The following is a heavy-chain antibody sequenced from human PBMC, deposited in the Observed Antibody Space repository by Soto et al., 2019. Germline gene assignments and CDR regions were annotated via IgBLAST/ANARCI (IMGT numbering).Heavy chain of an antibody. J-gene: IGHJ5*02. D-gene: IGHD6-13*01. V-gene: IGHV1-18*01. Sequence: ASVKVSCEASGYTFTSYGISWVRQAPGQGLEWMGWISAYNGNTNYAQKLQGRVTMTTDTSTSTAYMELRSLRSDDTAVYYCARVGVLFIAAAGSWFDPWGQGTLVTVS. CDR1: GYTFTSYG. CDR3: ARVGVLFIAAAGSWFDP. CDR2: ISAYNGNT.